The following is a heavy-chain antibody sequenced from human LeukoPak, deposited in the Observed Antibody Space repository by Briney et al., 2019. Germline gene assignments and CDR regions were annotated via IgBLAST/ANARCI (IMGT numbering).Heavy chain of an antibody. CDR2: VSVSADST. V-gene: IGHV3-23*01. Sequence: PGGSLRLSCAASGFTFSSNTMSWVRQAPGKGLVWVSAVSVSADSTYYADSVKGRFTISRDNSRNMVYLQMNSLRAEDTAIYYCAKASPYYDVLTGYYYYFDYWGQGTLVTVSS. D-gene: IGHD3-9*01. J-gene: IGHJ4*02. CDR3: AKASPYYDVLTGYYYYFDY. CDR1: GFTFSSNT.